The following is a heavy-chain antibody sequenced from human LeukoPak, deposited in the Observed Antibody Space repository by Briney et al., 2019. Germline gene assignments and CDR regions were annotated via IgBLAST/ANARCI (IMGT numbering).Heavy chain of an antibody. J-gene: IGHJ4*02. Sequence: SETLSLTCTVSGGSISSYYWSWIRQPVGKGLEWIGRIYVSGSSVYNPSLKSRVTISVDTSKNQLSLRLKSVTAADTAVYYCARDDVDTPPFDYLGQGTLVTVSS. D-gene: IGHD5-18*01. V-gene: IGHV4-4*07. CDR2: IYVSGSS. CDR1: GGSISSYY. CDR3: ARDDVDTPPFDY.